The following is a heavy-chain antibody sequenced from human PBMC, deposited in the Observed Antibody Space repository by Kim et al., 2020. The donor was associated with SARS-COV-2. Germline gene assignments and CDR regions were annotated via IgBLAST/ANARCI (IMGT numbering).Heavy chain of an antibody. Sequence: GGALRLSCAASGFTFSNYGLHWVRQAPGKGLEWVAVISYDGSNEYYADSVKGRFTISRDNSKDTLYLQMNSLRAEDTAVYYCARASEGGYGSSWYDGFD. CDR3: ARASEGGYGSSWYDGFD. CDR2: ISYDGSNE. J-gene: IGHJ4*01. V-gene: IGHV3-30*03. D-gene: IGHD6-13*01. CDR1: GFTFSNYG.